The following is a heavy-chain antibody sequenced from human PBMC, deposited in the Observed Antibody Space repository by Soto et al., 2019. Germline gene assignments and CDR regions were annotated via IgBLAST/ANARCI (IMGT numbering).Heavy chain of an antibody. J-gene: IGHJ6*02. CDR2: IRSEVYSYAT. CDR3: SRCSGSYCMDV. CDR1: GFTFSDST. Sequence: EVQLVESGGGLVQPGGSLKVSCAASGFTFSDSTIHWVRQASGKGLEWVGRIRSEVYSYATVFAASGKDRVTISRDDSRITAYLQMNSLKIEVTAVYYCSRCSGSYCMDVWGQGTTVTVSS. V-gene: IGHV3-73*02. D-gene: IGHD3-10*02.